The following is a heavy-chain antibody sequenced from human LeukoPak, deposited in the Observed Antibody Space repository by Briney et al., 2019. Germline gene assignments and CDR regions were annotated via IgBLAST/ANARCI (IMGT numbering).Heavy chain of an antibody. CDR3: ARGRRIIVGATNAGDFFDY. J-gene: IGHJ4*02. CDR1: GYTFTNYL. CDR2: INPNSGGT. D-gene: IGHD1-26*01. V-gene: IGHV1-2*02. Sequence: VASVKVSCKASGYTFTNYLTHWVRQAPGQGLEWMGWINPNSGGTKYAQKFQGRVTMTRDTSISTAYVELTSLRSDDTAVYYCARGRRIIVGATNAGDFFDYWGQGPLVTVSS.